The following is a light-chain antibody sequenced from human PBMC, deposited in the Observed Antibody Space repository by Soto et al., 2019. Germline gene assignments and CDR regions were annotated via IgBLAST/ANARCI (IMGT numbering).Light chain of an antibody. J-gene: IGKJ4*01. CDR1: QSINML. CDR3: QQYSGYPLT. CDR2: DAS. Sequence: DIQMTQSPSTLSASVGDRVTIACRATQSINMLLAWYHRKPGNPPKLLIYDASILETGVPSRFSGGGSGTEFTLTINSLQPDDFADYYCQQYSGYPLTFGGGTKVQV. V-gene: IGKV1-5*01.